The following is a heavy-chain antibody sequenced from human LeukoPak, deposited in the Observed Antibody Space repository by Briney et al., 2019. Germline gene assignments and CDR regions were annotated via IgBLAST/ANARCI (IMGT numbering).Heavy chain of an antibody. CDR3: AKDNDSSGYYSGNAAFDI. Sequence: GGSLRLSCAASGFTFDDYAMHWVRQAPGKGLEWVSGISWNSGSIGYADPVKGRFTISRDNAKNSLYLQMNSLRAEDTALYYCAKDNDSSGYYSGNAAFDIWGQGTMVTVSS. CDR1: GFTFDDYA. D-gene: IGHD3-22*01. V-gene: IGHV3-9*01. CDR2: ISWNSGSI. J-gene: IGHJ3*02.